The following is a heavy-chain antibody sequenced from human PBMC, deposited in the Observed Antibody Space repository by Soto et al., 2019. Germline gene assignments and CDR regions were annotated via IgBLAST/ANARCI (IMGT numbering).Heavy chain of an antibody. D-gene: IGHD2-15*01. CDR1: GDSVSSISSS. CDR3: VRGYSSSFDY. CDR2: TYYRSKWTN. J-gene: IGHJ4*02. Sequence: SQTLSLPCAISGDSVSSISSSCNFIRQSPSRGLEWLGRTYYRSKWTNDYAVSVKSRITINPDTSKNQFSLQLSSVTPEDTAMYYCVRGYSSSFDYWGQGTLVTVSS. V-gene: IGHV6-1*01.